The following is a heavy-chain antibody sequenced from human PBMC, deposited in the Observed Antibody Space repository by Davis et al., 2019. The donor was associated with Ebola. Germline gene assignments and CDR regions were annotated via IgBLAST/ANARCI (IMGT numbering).Heavy chain of an antibody. Sequence: SETLSLTCTVSGGSISSGDYYWSWIRQPPGKGLEWIGYIYYSGSTYYNPSLKSRVTISVDTSKNQFSLKLSSVTAADTAVYYCAATPGYSSGWYFSSWGQGTLVTVSS. V-gene: IGHV4-30-4*01. CDR1: GGSISSGDYY. J-gene: IGHJ4*02. D-gene: IGHD6-19*01. CDR3: AATPGYSSGWYFSS. CDR2: IYYSGST.